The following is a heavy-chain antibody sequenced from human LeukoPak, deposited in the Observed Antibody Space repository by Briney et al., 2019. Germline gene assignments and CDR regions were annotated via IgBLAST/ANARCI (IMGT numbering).Heavy chain of an antibody. D-gene: IGHD3-3*01. CDR3: YDGNGLVEGLSVY. V-gene: IGHV3-15*01. Sequence: GGSLRLSCAASGFTFTNAWMHWVRQAPGKEPEWVGRIKRKSDGATTDYAARVKGRFTISRDDSKNTMYLQMNSLKTEDTAIYFRYDGNGLVEGLSVYWGRGNLVTVSS. CDR2: IKRKSDGATT. CDR1: GFTFTNAW. J-gene: IGHJ4*02.